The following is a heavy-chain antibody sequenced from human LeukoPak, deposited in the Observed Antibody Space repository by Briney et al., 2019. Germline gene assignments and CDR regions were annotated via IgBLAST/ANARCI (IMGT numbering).Heavy chain of an antibody. V-gene: IGHV4-61*02. Sequence: SETLSLTCAVSGVAITSGGYYWSWIRQSAEKGLEWIGRIHPSGDTDYNPTLKSRVTISVDTSMNQFSLKLNSLTAADTALYYCARTPGYSLDLWGQGTLVTVSS. D-gene: IGHD5-18*01. J-gene: IGHJ5*02. CDR1: GVAITSGGYY. CDR2: IHPSGDT. CDR3: ARTPGYSLDL.